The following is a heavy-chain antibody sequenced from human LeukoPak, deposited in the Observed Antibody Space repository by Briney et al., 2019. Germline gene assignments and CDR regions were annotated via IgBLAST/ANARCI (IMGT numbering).Heavy chain of an antibody. CDR2: IYHTGST. D-gene: IGHD3-3*02. J-gene: IGHJ5*01. Sequence: SETLSLTCTVSGASISSDSNYWAWVRQPPGKGLQWIGSIYHTGSTFYNPSLMSRVSISIDSSKNQFSLKLSSVTVADTALYYCARDISISWFYSWGQGTLVSVFS. CDR1: GASISSDSNY. V-gene: IGHV4-39*07. CDR3: ARDISISWFYS.